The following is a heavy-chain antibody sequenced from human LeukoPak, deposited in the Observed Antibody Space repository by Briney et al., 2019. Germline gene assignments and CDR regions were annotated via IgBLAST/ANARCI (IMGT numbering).Heavy chain of an antibody. Sequence: PSETLSLTCAVYGGSFSGYYWSWIRQPPGKGLEWIGEINHSGSTNYNPSLKSRVTISVDTSKNQFSLKLSSVTAADTAVYYCARRLDSSGYYYEVRYFDYWGQGTLVTVPS. V-gene: IGHV4-34*01. D-gene: IGHD3-22*01. CDR2: INHSGST. CDR1: GGSFSGYY. CDR3: ARRLDSSGYYYEVRYFDY. J-gene: IGHJ4*02.